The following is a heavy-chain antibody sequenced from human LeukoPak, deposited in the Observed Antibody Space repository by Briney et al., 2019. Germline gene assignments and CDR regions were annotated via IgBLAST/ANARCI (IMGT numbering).Heavy chain of an antibody. Sequence: PGGSLRLSCAASGFTFSSYSMNWVRQAPGKGLEWVSSISSSSSYIYYADSVKGRFTISRDNAKDSLYLQMNSLRAEDTAVYYCAKPSIAAAAPDNWYFDLWGRGTLVTVSS. V-gene: IGHV3-21*04. J-gene: IGHJ2*01. CDR3: AKPSIAAAAPDNWYFDL. D-gene: IGHD6-13*01. CDR2: ISSSSSYI. CDR1: GFTFSSYS.